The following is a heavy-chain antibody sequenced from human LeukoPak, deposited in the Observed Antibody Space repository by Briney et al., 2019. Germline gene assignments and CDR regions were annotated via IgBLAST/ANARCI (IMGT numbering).Heavy chain of an antibody. D-gene: IGHD4-17*01. CDR2: ISYIGST. J-gene: IGHJ3*02. Sequence: SETLSLTCAVSDDSFSSHYWTWIRQPPGKGLEWIGYISYIGSTNYNPSLKSRVTISIDTSRNQSSLRLSSVTAADTAVYYCARDLVTVTKGFDIWGQGTMVSVSS. V-gene: IGHV4-59*11. CDR1: DDSFSSHY. CDR3: ARDLVTVTKGFDI.